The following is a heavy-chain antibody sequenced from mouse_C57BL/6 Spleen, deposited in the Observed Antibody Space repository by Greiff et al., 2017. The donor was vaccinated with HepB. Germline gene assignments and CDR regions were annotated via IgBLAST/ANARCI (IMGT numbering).Heavy chain of an antibody. CDR3: ASLITTDSWFAY. V-gene: IGHV1-61*01. J-gene: IGHJ3*01. CDR1: GYTFTSYW. D-gene: IGHD1-1*01. Sequence: QVQLQQPGAELVRPGSSVKLSCKASGYTFTSYWMDWVKQRPGQGLEWIGNIYPSDSETHYNQKFKDKATLTVDKSSSTAYMQLSSLTSEDSAVYYCASLITTDSWFAYWGQGTLVTVSA. CDR2: IYPSDSET.